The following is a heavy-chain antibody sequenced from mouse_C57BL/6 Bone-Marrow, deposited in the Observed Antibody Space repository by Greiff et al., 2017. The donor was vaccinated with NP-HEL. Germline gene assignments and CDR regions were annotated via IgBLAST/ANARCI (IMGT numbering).Heavy chain of an antibody. CDR1: GYTFTSYW. D-gene: IGHD1-1*01. Sequence: QVQLQQSGAELAKPGASVKLSCKASGYTFTSYWMHWVKQRPGQGLEWIGYINPSSGYTKYNQKFKDKATLTADKSSSTAYMQLSSLTYEDSAVYYCASYYGSRRWYFDVWGTGTTVTVSS. CDR3: ASYYGSRRWYFDV. J-gene: IGHJ1*03. V-gene: IGHV1-7*01. CDR2: INPSSGYT.